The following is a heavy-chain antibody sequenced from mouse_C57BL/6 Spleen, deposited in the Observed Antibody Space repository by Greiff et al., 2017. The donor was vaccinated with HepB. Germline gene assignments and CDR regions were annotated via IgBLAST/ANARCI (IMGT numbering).Heavy chain of an antibody. Sequence: QVQLQQSGAELVRPGTSVKLSCKASGYTFTSYWMHWVKQRPGQGLEWIGVIDPSDSYTNYNQKFKGKATLTVDTSSSTAYMQLSSLTSEDSAVYYCARRVDYFDYWGQGTTLTVSS. J-gene: IGHJ2*01. V-gene: IGHV1-59*01. CDR1: GYTFTSYW. CDR2: IDPSDSYT. CDR3: ARRVDYFDY.